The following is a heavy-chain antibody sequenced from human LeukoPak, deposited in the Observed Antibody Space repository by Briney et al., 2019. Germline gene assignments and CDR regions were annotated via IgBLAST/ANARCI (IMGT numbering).Heavy chain of an antibody. CDR3: AKDLDDSSGYYDYFDY. D-gene: IGHD3-22*01. J-gene: IGHJ4*02. Sequence: GGSLRLSCAASGFTFSSYGMHWVRQAPGKGLEWVAFIRYDGSNKYYADSVKGRFTISRDNSKNTLYLQMNSLRAEDTAVYYCAKDLDDSSGYYDYFDYWGQGTLVTVSS. CDR2: IRYDGSNK. CDR1: GFTFSSYG. V-gene: IGHV3-30*02.